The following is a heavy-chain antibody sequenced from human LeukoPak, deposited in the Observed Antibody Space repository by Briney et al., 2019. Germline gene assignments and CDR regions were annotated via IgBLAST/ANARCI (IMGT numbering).Heavy chain of an antibody. V-gene: IGHV1-69*13. CDR3: ARSSYYYDSSGYYLSGWFDP. J-gene: IGHJ5*02. CDR1: GGTFSSYA. Sequence: SVKVSCKASGGTFSSYAISWVRQAPGQGLEWMGGIIPIFGTANYAQKFQGRVTITADESTSIAYMELSSLRSDDTAVYYCARSSYYYDSSGYYLSGWFDPWGQGTLVTVSS. D-gene: IGHD3-22*01. CDR2: IIPIFGTA.